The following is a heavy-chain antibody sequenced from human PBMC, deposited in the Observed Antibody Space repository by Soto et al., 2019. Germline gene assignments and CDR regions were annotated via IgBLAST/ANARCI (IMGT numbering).Heavy chain of an antibody. J-gene: IGHJ6*02. CDR1: GGTFSSYA. Sequence: QVQLVQSGAEVKKPVSSVKVSCKASGGTFSSYAISWLRQAPGQGLEWMGGFIPMFNRPHSARKFQGRVTITADESTSTAYMDLSSLRSEDTAVYYCARGQFHHVSNYYYALDVWGQGTTVTVSS. V-gene: IGHV1-69*01. CDR3: ARGQFHHVSNYYYALDV. CDR2: FIPMFNRP.